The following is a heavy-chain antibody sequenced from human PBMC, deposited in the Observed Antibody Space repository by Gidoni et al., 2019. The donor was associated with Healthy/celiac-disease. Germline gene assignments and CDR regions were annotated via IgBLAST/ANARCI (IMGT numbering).Heavy chain of an antibody. J-gene: IGHJ4*02. CDR2: IRYDGSNK. CDR1: GFTFSSYG. D-gene: IGHD1-26*01. Sequence: QVQLVESGGGVVQPGGSLRLSCAASGFTFSSYGMHWVRQAPGKWLAWVAFIRYDGSNKYYADSVKGRFTISRDNSKNTLYLQMNSLRAEDTAVYYCAKDPRYSGSYWGQGTLVTVSS. CDR3: AKDPRYSGSY. V-gene: IGHV3-30*02.